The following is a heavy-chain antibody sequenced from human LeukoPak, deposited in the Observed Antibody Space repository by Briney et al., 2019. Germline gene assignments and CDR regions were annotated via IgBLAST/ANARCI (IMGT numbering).Heavy chain of an antibody. Sequence: GGSLRLSCVTSGFTFSRYDMNWVRQAPGKGLEWVSSISTGSSFIYYADSVKGRFTISRDNSKNTLYLQMNSLRAEDTAVHYCARERQLERGDAFDIWGQGTMVTVSS. CDR1: GFTFSRYD. J-gene: IGHJ3*02. CDR2: ISTGSSFI. CDR3: ARERQLERGDAFDI. D-gene: IGHD1-1*01. V-gene: IGHV3-21*01.